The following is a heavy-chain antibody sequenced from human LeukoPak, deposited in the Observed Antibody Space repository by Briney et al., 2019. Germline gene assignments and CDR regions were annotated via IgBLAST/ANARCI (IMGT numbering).Heavy chain of an antibody. J-gene: IGHJ4*02. D-gene: IGHD2-15*01. V-gene: IGHV4-34*01. CDR1: GRSFSGYY. CDR2: INHSGST. CDR3: ARQSSFVHFDY. Sequence: SETLSLTCAVYGRSFSGYYWSWIRQPPGKGLEWIGEINHSGSTNYNPSLKSRVTISVDTCKNQFSLKLSSVTAADTAVYYCARQSSFVHFDYWGQGTLVNASS.